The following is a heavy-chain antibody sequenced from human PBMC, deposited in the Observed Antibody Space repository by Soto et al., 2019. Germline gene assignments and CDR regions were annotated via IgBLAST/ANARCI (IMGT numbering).Heavy chain of an antibody. CDR2: ISAYNGNT. J-gene: IGHJ4*02. Sequence: QVQLVQSGAEVKKPGASVKVSCKASGYTFTSYFISWVRRAPGQGREGMGWISAYNGNTNYAQNLQGRVTMTTDKYTSTAYIELSSLRSADSSVYYCARDDQGAHYWGQGTLVTVSS. V-gene: IGHV1-18*01. CDR1: GYTFTSYF. CDR3: ARDDQGAHY.